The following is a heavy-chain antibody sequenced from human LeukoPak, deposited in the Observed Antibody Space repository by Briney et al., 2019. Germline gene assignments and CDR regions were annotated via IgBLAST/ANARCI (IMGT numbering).Heavy chain of an antibody. Sequence: GGSLRLSCAASGFTFSSYWMNWVRQSPGKGLEWVANIKQDGSEKYYVDSVKGRFTISRDNAKNSLYLEMNSLRAENTAVYFCARAYSSSWLAYYYYSMDVWGQGTTVTVSS. CDR1: GFTFSSYW. V-gene: IGHV3-7*01. D-gene: IGHD6-13*01. J-gene: IGHJ6*02. CDR2: IKQDGSEK. CDR3: ARAYSSSWLAYYYYSMDV.